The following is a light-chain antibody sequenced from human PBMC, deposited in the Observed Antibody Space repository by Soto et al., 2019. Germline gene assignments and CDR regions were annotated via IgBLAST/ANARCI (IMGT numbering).Light chain of an antibody. V-gene: IGLV3-1*01. Sequence: SYEPTQPPSVSVSPGQTASITCSGDKLGDKYACWYQQKPGQSPVLVIYQDSKRPSGIPERFSGSNSGNTATLTISGTQAMDEADYYCQAWDSSTAEVFGGGTKLTVL. CDR3: QAWDSSTAEV. CDR2: QDS. CDR1: KLGDKY. J-gene: IGLJ2*01.